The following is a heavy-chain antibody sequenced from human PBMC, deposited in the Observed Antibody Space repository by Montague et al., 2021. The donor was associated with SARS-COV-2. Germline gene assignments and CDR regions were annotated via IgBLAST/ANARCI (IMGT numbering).Heavy chain of an antibody. CDR1: GFSLSTSGMC. J-gene: IGHJ6*02. Sequence: PALVKPTQTLTLTCTFSGFSLSTSGMCVSWIRQPPGKALEWLALIYWDDDKYYSTSLKTRLTISKDTSKNQVVLTMTNMDPVDTATYYCARIRMGMDHIWTGYYNHYGMDVWGQGTTVTVSS. V-gene: IGHV2-70*01. CDR2: IYWDDDK. D-gene: IGHD3-9*01. CDR3: ARIRMGMDHIWTGYYNHYGMDV.